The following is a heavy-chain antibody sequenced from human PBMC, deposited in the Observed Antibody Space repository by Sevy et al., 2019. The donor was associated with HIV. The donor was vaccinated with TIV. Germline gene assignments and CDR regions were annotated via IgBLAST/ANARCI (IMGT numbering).Heavy chain of an antibody. Sequence: SETLSLTCTVSGGSISSYYWSWIRQPAGKGLEWIGRIYTSGSTNYNPPLKSRVTMSVDTSKNQFSLKLSSVTAADTAVYYCARDLFHYYDSSGPRRGSYWYFDLWGRGTLVTVSS. D-gene: IGHD3-22*01. V-gene: IGHV4-4*07. CDR1: GGSISSYY. CDR2: IYTSGST. J-gene: IGHJ2*01. CDR3: ARDLFHYYDSSGPRRGSYWYFDL.